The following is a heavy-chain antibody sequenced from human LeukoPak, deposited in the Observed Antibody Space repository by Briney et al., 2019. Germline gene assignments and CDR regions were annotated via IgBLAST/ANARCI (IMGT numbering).Heavy chain of an antibody. D-gene: IGHD3-9*01. CDR3: ARDTMYYDILTGFHPWFDP. CDR2: IYYSGST. V-gene: IGHV4-59*01. CDR1: GGSISSSY. Sequence: PSETLFLTCTVSGGSISSSYWSWIRQPPRKGLEWIGYIYYSGSTNYNPSLKSRVTISVDTSKNQFSLKLSSVTAADTAVYYCARDTMYYDILTGFHPWFDPWGQGTLVTVSS. J-gene: IGHJ5*02.